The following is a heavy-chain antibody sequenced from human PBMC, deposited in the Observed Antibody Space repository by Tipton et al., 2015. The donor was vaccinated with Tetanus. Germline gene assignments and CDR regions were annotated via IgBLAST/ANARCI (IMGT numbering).Heavy chain of an antibody. CDR1: GGSISGYY. CDR2: IYDNGTT. D-gene: IGHD3/OR15-3a*01. V-gene: IGHV4-59*01. J-gene: IGHJ3*01. CDR3: ARRIQVFGPAILDAFDL. Sequence: TLSLTCTVAGGSISGYYWTWIRQPPGKGLEWIGYIYDNGTTSYSPSLKSRVIISVDKSKYQLSLKLGSVTAEDTAIYYCARRIQVFGPAILDAFDLWAQGTMVIVSS.